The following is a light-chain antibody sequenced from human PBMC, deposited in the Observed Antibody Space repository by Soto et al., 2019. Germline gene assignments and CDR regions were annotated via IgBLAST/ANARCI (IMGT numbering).Light chain of an antibody. J-gene: IGKJ1*01. V-gene: IGKV3-15*01. CDR1: QSVSSK. CDR3: LQHNSYPRK. Sequence: ETVRTQSPATLSGSPGERATLSCRASQSVSSKLAWYQQKPGQAPRLLIYGASTRATGIPARFSGSGSGTEFTLTISSLQPEDFATYYCLQHNSYPRKFGQGTKVDIK. CDR2: GAS.